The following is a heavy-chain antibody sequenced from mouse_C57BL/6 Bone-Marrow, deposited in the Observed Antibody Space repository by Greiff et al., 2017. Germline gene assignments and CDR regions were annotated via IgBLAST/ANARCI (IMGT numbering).Heavy chain of an antibody. Sequence: QVQLQQPGAELVRPGSSVKLSCKASGYTFTSYWMHWVKQRPIQGLEWIGNINPSDSDTHSNQKFKDQATLTVDKSSSPADMQVSSLTSDDSASYYCARWASTSYFDYWGQGTTVTVSS. J-gene: IGHJ2*01. D-gene: IGHD2-10*02. V-gene: IGHV1-52*01. CDR1: GYTFTSYW. CDR2: INPSDSDT. CDR3: ARWASTSYFDY.